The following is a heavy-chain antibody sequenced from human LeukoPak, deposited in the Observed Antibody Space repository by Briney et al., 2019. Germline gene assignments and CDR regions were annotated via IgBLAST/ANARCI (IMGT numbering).Heavy chain of an antibody. Sequence: SETLSLTCAVYGGSFSGYYWSWIRQPPGKGLEWIGEINHSGSTNYNPSLKSRVTISVDTSKNQFSLKLSSVTAADTAVYYCARGPNPHIAAAGFYFDYWGQGTLVTVSS. CDR2: INHSGST. V-gene: IGHV4-34*01. CDR1: GGSFSGYY. J-gene: IGHJ4*02. D-gene: IGHD6-13*01. CDR3: ARGPNPHIAAAGFYFDY.